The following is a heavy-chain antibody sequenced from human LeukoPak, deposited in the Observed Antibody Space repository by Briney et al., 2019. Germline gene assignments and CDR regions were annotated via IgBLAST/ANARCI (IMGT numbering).Heavy chain of an antibody. CDR1: GFTLSSYS. CDR2: ISSSSSYI. CDR3: ARDRCSSTSCYHLNWFDP. D-gene: IGHD2-2*01. Sequence: GGSLRLSCAASGFTLSSYSMNWVRQAPGKGLEWVSSISSSSSYIHYADSVKGRFTISRDNAKNSLYLQMNSLRAEDTAVYYCARDRCSSTSCYHLNWFDPWGQGTLVTVSS. V-gene: IGHV3-21*04. J-gene: IGHJ5*02.